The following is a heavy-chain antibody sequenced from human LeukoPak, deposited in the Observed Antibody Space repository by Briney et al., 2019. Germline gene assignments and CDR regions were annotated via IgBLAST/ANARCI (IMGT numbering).Heavy chain of an antibody. Sequence: PSETLSLTCTFSGGSIRSYYWSWLGQPPGKGLEWIGNLYYSGSTNYNPSLKSRVTMSVDTSKNQFYLILRSVTAADTAVYYCASGSSRSYSYNCFDHWGQGILVTVSS. CDR3: ASGSSRSYSYNCFDH. J-gene: IGHJ5*02. CDR1: GGSIRSYY. V-gene: IGHV4-59*01. CDR2: LYYSGST. D-gene: IGHD1-26*01.